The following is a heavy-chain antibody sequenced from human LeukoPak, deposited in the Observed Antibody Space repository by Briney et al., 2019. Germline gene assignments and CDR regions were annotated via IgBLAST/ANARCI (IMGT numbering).Heavy chain of an antibody. Sequence: ASVKVSCKASGYTFTSYYMHWMRQAPGQGLEWMGIINPSGGSTSYAQKFQGRVTMTRDTSTSTVYMELSSLRSEDTAVYYCAMARLGRDAFDIWGQGTMVTVSS. CDR1: GYTFTSYY. J-gene: IGHJ3*02. CDR2: INPSGGST. CDR3: AMARLGRDAFDI. D-gene: IGHD3-10*01. V-gene: IGHV1-46*01.